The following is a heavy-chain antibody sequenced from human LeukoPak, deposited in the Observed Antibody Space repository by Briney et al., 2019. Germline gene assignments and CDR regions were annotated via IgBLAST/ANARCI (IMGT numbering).Heavy chain of an antibody. CDR1: GFTFSSYA. D-gene: IGHD3-22*01. J-gene: IGHJ4*02. CDR2: ISGSGGST. Sequence: GGSLRLSCATSGFTFSSYAMSWVRQAPGKGLEWVSVISGSGGSTYYADSVKGRFTISRDNSKNTLYLQMNSLRAEDTAVYYCAKTVYGSNSYYYDFDYWGQGTLVTVSS. V-gene: IGHV3-23*01. CDR3: AKTVYGSNSYYYDFDY.